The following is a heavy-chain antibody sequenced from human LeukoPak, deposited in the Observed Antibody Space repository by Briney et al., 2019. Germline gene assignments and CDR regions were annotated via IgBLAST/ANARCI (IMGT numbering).Heavy chain of an antibody. V-gene: IGHV5-51*01. D-gene: IGHD6-19*01. Sequence: GESLKISCKGSGYSFTSYWIGWVRQMPGKGLEWMGIIYPGDSDTRYSPSFQGQVTISADKSISTAYLQWSSLKASDTAMYYCARRARRGTAVAPTDYWGQGTLVTVSS. J-gene: IGHJ4*02. CDR3: ARRARRGTAVAPTDY. CDR1: GYSFTSYW. CDR2: IYPGDSDT.